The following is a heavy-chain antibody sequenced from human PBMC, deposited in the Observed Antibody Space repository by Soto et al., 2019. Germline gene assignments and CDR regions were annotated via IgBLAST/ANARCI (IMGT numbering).Heavy chain of an antibody. D-gene: IGHD3-3*01. Sequence: GGSLRLSCAASGFTFSSYAMIWVRQAPGKGLEWVSAISGSGGSTYYADSVKGRFTISRDNSKNTLYLQMNSLRAEDTAVYYCAKAARVYDFWSGYYAYYYYGMDVWGQGTTVTVSS. V-gene: IGHV3-23*01. CDR1: GFTFSSYA. CDR2: ISGSGGST. CDR3: AKAARVYDFWSGYYAYYYYGMDV. J-gene: IGHJ6*02.